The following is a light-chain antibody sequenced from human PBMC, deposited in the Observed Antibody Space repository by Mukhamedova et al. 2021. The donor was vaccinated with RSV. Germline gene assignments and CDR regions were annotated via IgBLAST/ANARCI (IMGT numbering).Light chain of an antibody. V-gene: IGKV1-5*03. J-gene: IGKJ2*03. CDR2: KAS. CDR3: QQYSGYSYS. Sequence: WYQRRVHGKAPKLLIYKASSLETGVPSRFSGSGSGTEFTLTISSLQPDDFATYYYQQYSGYSYSFGQGTKLDIK.